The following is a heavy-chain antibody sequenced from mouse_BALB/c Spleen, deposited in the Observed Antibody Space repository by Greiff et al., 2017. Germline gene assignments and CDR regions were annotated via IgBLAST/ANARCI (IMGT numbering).Heavy chain of an antibody. CDR3: ARRAMDY. CDR1: GYTFTSYW. V-gene: IGHV1-7*01. CDR2: INPSTGYT. Sequence: VQLQESGAELAKPGASVKMSCKASGYTFTSYWMHWVKQRPGQGLEWIGYINPSTGYTEYNQKFKDKATLTADKSSSTAYMQLSSLTSEDSAVYYCARRAMDYWGQGTSVTVSS. J-gene: IGHJ4*01.